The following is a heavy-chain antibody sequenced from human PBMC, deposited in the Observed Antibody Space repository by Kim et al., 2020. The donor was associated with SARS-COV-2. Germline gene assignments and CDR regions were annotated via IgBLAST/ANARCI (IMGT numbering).Heavy chain of an antibody. Sequence: VKGRFTISRHNSKNTLYLQRNSLRAEDTAVYYCARGVRGDVYYYYYMDVWGKGTTVTVSS. J-gene: IGHJ6*03. CDR3: ARGVRGDVYYYYYMDV. V-gene: IGHV3-53*04. D-gene: IGHD3-10*01.